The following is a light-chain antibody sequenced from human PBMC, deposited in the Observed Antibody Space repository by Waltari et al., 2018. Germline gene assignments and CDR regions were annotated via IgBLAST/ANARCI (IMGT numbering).Light chain of an antibody. CDR3: QQYNYYSWT. J-gene: IGKJ1*01. V-gene: IGKV1-5*03. CDR2: RAS. Sequence: DIQMTQSPSTLSASVGDRVILTCRASQNILRYLAWYQQKPGKAPTLLIYRASNLETGVPSRFSVSGSGTEFTLTISSLQPDDFATYYCQQYNYYSWTFGQGTKVEI. CDR1: QNILRY.